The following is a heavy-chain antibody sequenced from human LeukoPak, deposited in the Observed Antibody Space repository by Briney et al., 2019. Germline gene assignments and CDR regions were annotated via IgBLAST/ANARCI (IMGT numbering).Heavy chain of an antibody. CDR3: AGMIRGVPLDWFDP. Sequence: SSETLSLTCTVSGGSISSYYWSWIRQPPGKGLEWIGYIYYSGSTSYNPSLKSRVTISVDTSRNQFSLKLSPVTAADTAVYYCAGMIRGVPLDWFDPWGQGTLVTVSS. V-gene: IGHV4-59*08. CDR1: GGSISSYY. CDR2: IYYSGST. D-gene: IGHD3-10*01. J-gene: IGHJ5*02.